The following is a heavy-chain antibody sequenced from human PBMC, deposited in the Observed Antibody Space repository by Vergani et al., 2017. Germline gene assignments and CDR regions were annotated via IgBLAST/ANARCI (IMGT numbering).Heavy chain of an antibody. D-gene: IGHD6-13*01. CDR2: INPNSGGT. CDR1: GYTFTGSY. Sequence: QVQLVQSGAEVKKPGAPVKVSCKASGYTFTGSYMHWVRQAPGQGLEWMGWINPNSGGTNYAQKFQGRVTMTRDTSISTAYMELSRLRSDDTAVYYCARRYSSSWYYFDYWGQGTLVTVSS. CDR3: ARRYSSSWYYFDY. V-gene: IGHV1-2*02. J-gene: IGHJ4*02.